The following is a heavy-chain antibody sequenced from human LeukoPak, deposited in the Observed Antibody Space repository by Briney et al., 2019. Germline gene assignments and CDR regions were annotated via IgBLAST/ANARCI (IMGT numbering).Heavy chain of an antibody. CDR3: ARGHRVGTQFDP. J-gene: IGHJ5*02. V-gene: IGHV4-59*01. CDR1: GGSISSYY. Sequence: SETLSLTCTVSGGSISSYYWSWIRQPPGKGLEWIGYIYYSGSTNYNPSLKSRVTISVDTSKNQFSPKLSSVTAADTAVYYCARGHRVGTQFDPWGQGTLVTVSS. CDR2: IYYSGST. D-gene: IGHD1-26*01.